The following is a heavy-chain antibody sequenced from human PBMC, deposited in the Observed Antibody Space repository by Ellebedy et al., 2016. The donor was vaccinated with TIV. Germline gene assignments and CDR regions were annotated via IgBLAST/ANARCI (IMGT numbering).Heavy chain of an antibody. J-gene: IGHJ4*02. V-gene: IGHV3-33*06. CDR3: AKGQGTLAVVAGTLAYRGYFDY. CDR1: GFTFSTSG. Sequence: PGGSLRLSCAVSGFTFSTSGMHRVRQAQGKGLEWVAIIWYYGSNKYYADSVKGRFTISRDNSKTTLYLQMNSLGAEDTAVYYCAKGQGTLAVVAGTLAYRGYFDYWGQGTLVTVSS. D-gene: IGHD1-7*01. CDR2: IWYYGSNK.